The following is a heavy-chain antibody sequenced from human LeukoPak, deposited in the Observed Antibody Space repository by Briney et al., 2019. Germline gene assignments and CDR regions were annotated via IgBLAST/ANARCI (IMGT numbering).Heavy chain of an antibody. CDR2: IYSGGST. CDR1: GFTVSSNY. V-gene: IGHV3-66*01. J-gene: IGHJ6*02. D-gene: IGHD3-10*01. CDR3: AISTTMANYYYGMDV. Sequence: GGSLRLSCAASGFTVSSNYMSWVRQAPGKGLEWVSVIYSGGSTYYADSVKGRFTISRDNSKSTLYLQMNSLRAEDTAVYYCAISTTMANYYYGMDVWGQGTTVTVSS.